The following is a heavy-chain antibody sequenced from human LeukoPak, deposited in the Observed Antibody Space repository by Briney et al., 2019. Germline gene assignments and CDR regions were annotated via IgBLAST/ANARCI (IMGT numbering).Heavy chain of an antibody. D-gene: IGHD1-1*01. CDR1: GGSISSGDYY. Sequence: SQTLSLTCTVSGGSISSGDYYWSWIRQPPGKGLEWIGYIYYSGSTYYNPSLKSRVTISVDTSKNQFSLRLTSVTAADTAVYYCARGPPVWNSNYYFDYWGQGSLVTVSS. CDR3: ARGPPVWNSNYYFDY. CDR2: IYYSGST. V-gene: IGHV4-30-4*01. J-gene: IGHJ4*02.